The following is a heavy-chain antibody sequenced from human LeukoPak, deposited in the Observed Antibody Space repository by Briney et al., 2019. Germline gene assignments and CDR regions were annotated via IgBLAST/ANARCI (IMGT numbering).Heavy chain of an antibody. CDR2: IKTDGSTT. D-gene: IGHD1-7*01. CDR3: ARVGTYSD. V-gene: IGHV3-74*01. Sequence: GGSLRLSCAASGFTFSNYWMHWVRHAPGKGLVWVSRIKTDGSTTDYADSVKGRFTISRDNVKNTLYLQMNSLRAEDTAVYYCARVGTYSDWGQGTLVTVSS. CDR1: GFTFSNYW. J-gene: IGHJ4*02.